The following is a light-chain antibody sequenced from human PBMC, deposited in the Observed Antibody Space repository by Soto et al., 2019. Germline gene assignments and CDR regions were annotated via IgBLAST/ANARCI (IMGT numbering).Light chain of an antibody. CDR1: TSNIGNNY. J-gene: IGLJ1*01. V-gene: IGLV1-51*01. CDR3: GTWDSRLTAYV. Sequence: QSVLTQPPSVSAAPGQKVTISCSGSTSNIGNNYVSWYRQFPGTAPKLLIYDNSERPSGIPDRFSGSKSGTSATLAITGLRSGDEADYYCGTWDSRLTAYVFGTGTKVTVL. CDR2: DNS.